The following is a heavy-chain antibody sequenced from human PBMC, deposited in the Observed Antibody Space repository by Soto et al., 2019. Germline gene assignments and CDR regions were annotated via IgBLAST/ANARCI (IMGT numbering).Heavy chain of an antibody. CDR1: GGSISGSSYY. J-gene: IGHJ1*01. CDR2: IYYSGST. D-gene: IGHD2-21*01. V-gene: IGHV4-39*01. CDR3: ASNSYRT. Sequence: QLQLQESGPGLVKPSETLSLTCSVSGGSISGSSYYWGWIRQPPGKGLEWIGSIYYSGSTYYSPFLKGRVTVSVDTAKNQFSLNLSSVTAADTAVYYCASNSYRTWGQGILVTVSS.